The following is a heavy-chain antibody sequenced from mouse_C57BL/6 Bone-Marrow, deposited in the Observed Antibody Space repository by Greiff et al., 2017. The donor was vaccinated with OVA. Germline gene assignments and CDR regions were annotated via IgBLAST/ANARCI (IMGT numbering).Heavy chain of an antibody. CDR3: ARSAYGSPYFDY. Sequence: QVQLKQSGAELARPGASVKLSCKASGYTFTSYGISWVKQRTGQGLEWIGEIYPRSGNTYYNEKFKGKATLTADKSSSTAYMELRSLTSEDSAVYFCARSAYGSPYFDYWGQGTTLTVSS. J-gene: IGHJ2*01. D-gene: IGHD1-1*01. CDR2: IYPRSGNT. CDR1: GYTFTSYG. V-gene: IGHV1-81*01.